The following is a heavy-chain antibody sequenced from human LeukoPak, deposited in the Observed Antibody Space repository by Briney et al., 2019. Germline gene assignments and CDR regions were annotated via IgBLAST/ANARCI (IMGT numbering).Heavy chain of an antibody. CDR2: INYQSATF. J-gene: IGHJ4*02. V-gene: IGHV3-9*01. CDR1: RFNFDDYG. CDR3: VKDAGIAARPWYFDS. D-gene: IGHD6-6*01. Sequence: GGSLRLSCAAHRFNFDDYGLHWVRQVPGKGLEWVSGINYQSATFDADSVKGRFTISRDNAKSLLFLVMDSLRPEDSALYYCVKDAGIAARPWYFDSWGQGTQVIVSS.